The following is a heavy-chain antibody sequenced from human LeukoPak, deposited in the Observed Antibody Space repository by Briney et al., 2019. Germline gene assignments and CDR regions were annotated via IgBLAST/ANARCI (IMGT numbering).Heavy chain of an antibody. CDR2: IKPDGSEQ. J-gene: IGHJ4*02. CDR1: GFSFSTFW. CDR3: VRGGGLLPDY. D-gene: IGHD2-15*01. Sequence: PGGSLRLSCAASGFSFSTFWMSWVRQAPERGLEWVANIKPDGSEQYYLDSVKGRFTISRDNAKNSMYLQINSLRAEDTAVYYCVRGGGLLPDYWGQGTPVTVSS. V-gene: IGHV3-7*01.